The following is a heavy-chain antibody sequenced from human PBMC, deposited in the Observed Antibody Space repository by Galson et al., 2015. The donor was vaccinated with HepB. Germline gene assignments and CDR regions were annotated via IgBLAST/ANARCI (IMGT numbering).Heavy chain of an antibody. CDR1: GFSLSTSGMC. V-gene: IGHV2-70*11. Sequence: PALVKPTQTLTLTCTFSGFSLSTSGMCVSWIRQPPGKALEWLARIDWDDDKYYSTSLKTRLTISKDTSKNQVVLTMTNMDPVDTATYYCARMIVGAHYYYYYGMDVWGQGTTVTVSS. J-gene: IGHJ6*02. CDR3: ARMIVGAHYYYYYGMDV. CDR2: IDWDDDK. D-gene: IGHD1-26*01.